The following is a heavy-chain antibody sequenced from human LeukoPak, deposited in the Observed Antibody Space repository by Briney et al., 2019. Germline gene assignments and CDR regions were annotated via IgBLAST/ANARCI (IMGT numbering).Heavy chain of an antibody. J-gene: IGHJ6*02. CDR3: ARDPGPGITGYYYGMDV. CDR2: ISYDGNNK. Sequence: GGSLRLSCAASGFTFSSYAMHWVRQAPGKGLEWVAVISYDGNNKYYADSVKGRLTISRDNSKNTLYLQMNSLRAEDTAVYYCARDPGPGITGYYYGMDVWGQGTTVTVSS. D-gene: IGHD3-3*01. CDR1: GFTFSSYA. V-gene: IGHV3-30*04.